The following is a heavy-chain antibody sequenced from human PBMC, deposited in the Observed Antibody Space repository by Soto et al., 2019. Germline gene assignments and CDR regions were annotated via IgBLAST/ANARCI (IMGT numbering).Heavy chain of an antibody. Sequence: QVQLQESGPGLVKPSPTLSLNCTVSGGSISSGARYWTWVRQLPGKGLEWLGYIYYNGDTYYNPSLKRRAIISLDTSKIQYSLRLRSVTAADTAVYYFARDRVGVCIDYWAQGNLVTVSS. J-gene: IGHJ4*02. CDR3: ARDRVGVCIDY. CDR2: IYYNGDT. CDR1: GGSISSGARY. V-gene: IGHV4-31*03.